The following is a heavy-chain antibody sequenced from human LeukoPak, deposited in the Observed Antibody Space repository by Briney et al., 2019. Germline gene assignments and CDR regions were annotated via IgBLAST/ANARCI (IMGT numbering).Heavy chain of an antibody. CDR2: IRSKAYGGTT. V-gene: IGHV3-49*03. D-gene: IGHD3-22*01. CDR3: TGRYYYDSSGYYSFDY. Sequence: GGSLRLSCTASGFTFGDYGMSWFRQAPGKGLEWVGFIRSKAYGGTTEYAASVKGRFSISRDDSKIIAYLQMNSLKTEDTAVYYCTGRYYYDSSGYYSFDYWGQGTLVTVSS. J-gene: IGHJ4*02. CDR1: GFTFGDYG.